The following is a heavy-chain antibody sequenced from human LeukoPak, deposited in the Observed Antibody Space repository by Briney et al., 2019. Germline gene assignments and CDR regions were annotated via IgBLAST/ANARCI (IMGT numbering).Heavy chain of an antibody. CDR3: ARANNDYSSYYYYYYMDV. CDR2: INSDGSTT. J-gene: IGHJ6*03. V-gene: IGHV3-74*01. D-gene: IGHD6-13*01. CDR1: GFTFSSYW. Sequence: GGSLRLSCAASGFTFSSYWMHWVRQAPGKGLVWVSRINSDGSTTSYADSVKGRFTISRDNAKNTLYLQMNSLRAEDTAVYYCARANNDYSSYYYYYYMDVWGKGTTVTVSS.